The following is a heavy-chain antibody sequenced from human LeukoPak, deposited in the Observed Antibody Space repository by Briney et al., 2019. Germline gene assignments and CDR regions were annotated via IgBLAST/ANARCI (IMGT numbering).Heavy chain of an antibody. J-gene: IGHJ6*02. V-gene: IGHV4-34*01. CDR2: INHSGST. CDR1: GGSFSGYY. CDR3: ASSYQRYYYYYYGMDV. Sequence: MSSETLSLTCAVYGGSFSGYYWSWIRQPSGKGLEWIGEINHSGSTNYNPSLKSRVTISVDTSKNQFSLKLSSVTAADTAAYYCASSYQRYYYYYYGMDVWGQGTTVTVSS. D-gene: IGHD2-2*01.